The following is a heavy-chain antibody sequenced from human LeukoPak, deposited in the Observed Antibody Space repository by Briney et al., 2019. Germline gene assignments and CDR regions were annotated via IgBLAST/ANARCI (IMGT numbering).Heavy chain of an antibody. CDR1: GFTFSSYS. CDR3: AREDSSSSAGDDY. D-gene: IGHD6-6*01. V-gene: IGHV3-21*01. J-gene: IGHJ4*02. CDR2: ISSSSSYI. Sequence: PGGSLRLSCAASGFTFSSYSMTWVRQAPGKGLEWVSSISSSSSYIYYADSVKGRFTISRDNAKNSLYLQMNSLRAEDTAVYYCAREDSSSSAGDDYWGQGTLVTVSS.